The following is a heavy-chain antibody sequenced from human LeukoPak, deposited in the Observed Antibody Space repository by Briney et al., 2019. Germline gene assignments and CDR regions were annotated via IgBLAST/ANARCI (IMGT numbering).Heavy chain of an antibody. CDR2: IIPIFGTA. D-gene: IGHD5-18*01. Sequence: SVKVSCTASGGTFSSYAISWVRQAPGQGLEWMGGIIPIFGTANYAQKFQGRVTITADESTSTAYMELSSLRSEDTAVYYCAGLLRGYSYGNWGQGTLVTVFS. CDR1: GGTFSSYA. CDR3: AGLLRGYSYGN. V-gene: IGHV1-69*13. J-gene: IGHJ4*02.